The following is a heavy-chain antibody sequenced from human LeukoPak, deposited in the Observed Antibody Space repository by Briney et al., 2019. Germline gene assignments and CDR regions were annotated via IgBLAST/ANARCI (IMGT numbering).Heavy chain of an antibody. D-gene: IGHD3-10*01. CDR2: IASKTDGGAT. Sequence: GGSLRLSCSASGLTVTNAWMNWVRQAPGEGLDWVGRIASKTDGGATDYAAPVKGRFTVSRDDSKNTLNLQMNSLKTEDTAVYYCTTGIRGDWGQGTLVTVSS. CDR3: TTGIRGD. CDR1: GLTVTNAW. J-gene: IGHJ4*02. V-gene: IGHV3-15*07.